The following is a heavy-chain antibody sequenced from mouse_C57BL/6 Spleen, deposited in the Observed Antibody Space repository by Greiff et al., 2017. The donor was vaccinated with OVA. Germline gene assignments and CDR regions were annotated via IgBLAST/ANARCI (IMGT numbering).Heavy chain of an antibody. CDR3: TRREIDY. CDR2: IDPETGGT. J-gene: IGHJ2*01. Sequence: QVQLQQSGAELVRPGASVTLSCKASGYTFTDYAMHWVKQTPVHGLEWIGAIDPETGGTAYNQKFKGKAILTADKSSSTAYMQLRSLTSEDSAVYYCTRREIDYWGQGTTLTVSS. V-gene: IGHV1-15*01. CDR1: GYTFTDYA.